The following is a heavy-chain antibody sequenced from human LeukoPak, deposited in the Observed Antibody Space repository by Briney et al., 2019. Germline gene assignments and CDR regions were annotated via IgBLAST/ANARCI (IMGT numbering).Heavy chain of an antibody. CDR3: ARGPYDYVWGSYRPEYYFDY. J-gene: IGHJ4*02. CDR2: ISHSGSA. Sequence: SETLSLTCAVYGGSFSGYYWSWIRQPPGKGLEWMGEISHSGSATYNPSLKSRVTISVDTCKNQFSLKLSSVTAADTAVYYWARGPYDYVWGSYRPEYYFDYWGQGTLVTVSS. CDR1: GGSFSGYY. D-gene: IGHD3-16*02. V-gene: IGHV4-34*01.